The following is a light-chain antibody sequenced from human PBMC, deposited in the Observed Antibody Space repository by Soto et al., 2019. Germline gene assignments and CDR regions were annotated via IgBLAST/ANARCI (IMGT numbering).Light chain of an antibody. Sequence: QSALTQPPSASGFPGQSVTISCTGTSSDVGYYDYVSWYQQHPGKAPKLVILTKRPSGVPDRVSASKSGNTASLTVSGLRAEDEADYYCSSYAGSNNFVFGSGTKV. CDR1: SSDVGYYDY. J-gene: IGLJ1*01. V-gene: IGLV2-8*01. CDR2: LT. CDR3: SSYAGSNNFV.